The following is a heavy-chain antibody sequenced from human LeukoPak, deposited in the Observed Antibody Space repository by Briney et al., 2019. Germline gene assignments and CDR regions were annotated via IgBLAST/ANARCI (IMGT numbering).Heavy chain of an antibody. CDR2: ISGSGGST. D-gene: IGHD3-10*01. CDR3: AKDRYGSGTIFDY. CDR1: GFTFTNYA. J-gene: IGHJ4*02. V-gene: IGHV3-23*01. Sequence: GGSLRLSCAASGFTFTNYAMSWVRQAPGKGLEWVSAISGSGGSTYYADSVKGRFTISRDNSKNTLYLQMNSLRAEDTAVYYCAKDRYGSGTIFDYWGQGTLVTVSS.